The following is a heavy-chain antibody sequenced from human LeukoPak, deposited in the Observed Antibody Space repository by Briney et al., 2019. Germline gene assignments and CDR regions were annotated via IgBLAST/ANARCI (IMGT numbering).Heavy chain of an antibody. CDR1: GGAFSSYA. V-gene: IGHV1-69*05. CDR2: IIPIFGTA. Sequence: SVKVSCKASGGAFSSYAISWVRQAPGQGLEWMGGIIPIFGTANYAQKFQGRVTITTDESTSTAYMELSSLRSEDTAVYYCARDGYYDSSGYYRVFDYWGQGTLVTVSS. CDR3: ARDGYYDSSGYYRVFDY. D-gene: IGHD3-22*01. J-gene: IGHJ4*02.